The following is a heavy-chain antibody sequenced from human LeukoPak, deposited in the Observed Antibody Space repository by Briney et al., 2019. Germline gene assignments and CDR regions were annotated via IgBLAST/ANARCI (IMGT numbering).Heavy chain of an antibody. V-gene: IGHV3-33*05. CDR2: IKYDGSNE. D-gene: IGHD3-22*01. CDR1: GITFSGYA. CDR3: ARGQSVGWEVGVCDY. Sequence: GGSLRLSCAASGITFSGYAMHWVRQAPGKGLEWVSLIKYDGSNEYYADSVKGRFTVSRDDSKNTLYLQMNSLRAEDTAVYYCARGQSVGWEVGVCDYWGQGALVTVAS. J-gene: IGHJ4*02.